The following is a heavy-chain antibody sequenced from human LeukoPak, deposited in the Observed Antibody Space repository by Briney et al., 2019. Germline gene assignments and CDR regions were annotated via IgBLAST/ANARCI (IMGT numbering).Heavy chain of an antibody. D-gene: IGHD2-15*01. Sequence: GGSLRLSCAASGFTFSSYGMHWVRQAPGKGLEWVAVISYDGSNKYYADSVKGRLTISRDNSKNTLYLQMNSLRAEDTAVYYCAKDVKDIVVVVAATPFGYFDYWGQGTLVTVSS. CDR2: ISYDGSNK. CDR1: GFTFSSYG. V-gene: IGHV3-30*18. CDR3: AKDVKDIVVVVAATPFGYFDY. J-gene: IGHJ4*02.